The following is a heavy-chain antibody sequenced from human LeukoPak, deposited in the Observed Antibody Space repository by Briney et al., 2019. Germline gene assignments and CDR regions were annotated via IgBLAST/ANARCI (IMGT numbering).Heavy chain of an antibody. CDR1: GFTFSSYA. D-gene: IGHD1-7*01. V-gene: IGHV3-23*01. CDR2: ISGSGGST. J-gene: IGHJ4*02. Sequence: GGSLRLSCAASGFTFSSYAMSWVRQAPGKGLEWISAISGSGGSTYYADSVKGRFTISRHNSKNTLYLQMNSLRAEDTAVYYCAKRAAGTSYQFDYWGQGTLVTVSS. CDR3: AKRAAGTSYQFDY.